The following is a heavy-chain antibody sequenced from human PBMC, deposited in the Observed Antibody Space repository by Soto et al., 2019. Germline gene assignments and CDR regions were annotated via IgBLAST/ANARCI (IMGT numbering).Heavy chain of an antibody. D-gene: IGHD2-21*01. CDR2: TDYRSKWYN. J-gene: IGHJ6*03. CDR3: ARAEVASCGGDCYSDYYYYYMDV. Sequence: PSQTLSLTCAISGYILSSNSAAWNWIRQSPSRGLELLGRTDYRSKWYNDYAVSVKSRITINPDTSKNQFSLQLNSVTPEDTAVYYCARAEVASCGGDCYSDYYYYYMDVWGKGTTVTVSS. CDR1: GYILSSNSAA. V-gene: IGHV6-1*01.